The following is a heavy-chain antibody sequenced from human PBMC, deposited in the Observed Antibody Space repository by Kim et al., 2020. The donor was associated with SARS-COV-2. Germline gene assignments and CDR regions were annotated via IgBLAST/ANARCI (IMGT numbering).Heavy chain of an antibody. CDR2: IYYSGST. V-gene: IGHV4-31*03. D-gene: IGHD3-10*01. Sequence: SETLSLTCTVSGGSISSGGYYWSWIRQHPGKGLEWIGYIYYSGSTYYNPSLKSRVTISVDTSKNQFSLKLSSVTAADTAVYYCAREPFLWFGELTDPYGMDVWGQGTTVTVSS. J-gene: IGHJ6*02. CDR1: GGSISSGGYY. CDR3: AREPFLWFGELTDPYGMDV.